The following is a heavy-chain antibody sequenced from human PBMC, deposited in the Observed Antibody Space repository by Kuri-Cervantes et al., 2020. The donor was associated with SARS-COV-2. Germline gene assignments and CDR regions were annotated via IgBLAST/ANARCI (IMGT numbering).Heavy chain of an antibody. CDR2: IYTSGST. CDR3: ARDLTYNWNLAHYAFDI. CDR1: GNSLSSGDYY. J-gene: IGHJ3*02. Sequence: SETLSLTCTVSGNSLSSGDYYWSWIRQPAGKGLEWIGYIYTSGSTNYNPSLKSRVTISVDTSKNQFSLKLSSVTAADTAVYYCARDLTYNWNLAHYAFDIWGQGTMVTVSS. V-gene: IGHV4-61*09. D-gene: IGHD1-20*01.